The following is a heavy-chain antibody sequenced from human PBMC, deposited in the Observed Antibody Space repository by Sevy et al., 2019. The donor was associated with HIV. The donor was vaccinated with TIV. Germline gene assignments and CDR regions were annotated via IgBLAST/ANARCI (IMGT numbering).Heavy chain of an antibody. J-gene: IGHJ4*02. CDR1: GFSVSRNH. Sequence: GGSLRLSCAASGFSVSRNHINWVRQAPGKGQEWISVIYSDGTTQYADSVKGQLTISRDTSNNTVYLQVSSLRADDTAVYYCARRLSSAWYFDFWGQGTLVTVSS. CDR3: ARRLSSAWYFDF. CDR2: IYSDGTT. V-gene: IGHV3-53*01. D-gene: IGHD6-19*01.